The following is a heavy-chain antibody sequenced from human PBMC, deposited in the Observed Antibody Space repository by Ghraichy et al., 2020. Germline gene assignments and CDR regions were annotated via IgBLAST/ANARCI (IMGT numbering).Heavy chain of an antibody. J-gene: IGHJ4*02. V-gene: IGHV3-23*01. CDR1: GFTFSTYA. Sequence: LSLTCAASGFTFSTYAMTWVRQAPGKGLEWVSAISADGGTTYYADSVKGRFTISRDNSRKTLYLQMNSLRVEDTAVYYCARAGTVVTTNFGYWGQGTLVTVSS. CDR2: ISADGGTT. CDR3: ARAGTVVTTNFGY. D-gene: IGHD5-12*01.